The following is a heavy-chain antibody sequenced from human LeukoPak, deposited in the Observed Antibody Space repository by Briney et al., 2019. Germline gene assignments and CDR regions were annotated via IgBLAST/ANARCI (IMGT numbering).Heavy chain of an antibody. D-gene: IGHD3-22*01. Sequence: SVKVSCKASGGTFSSYAISWVRQAPGQGLEWMGGIIPIFGTANYAQKFQGRVTITTDESTSTAYMELSSLRSEDTAVYYCALTYYYDSSGYYDRYFDYWGQGTLVTVSS. CDR2: IIPIFGTA. CDR3: ALTYYYDSSGYYDRYFDY. CDR1: GGTFSSYA. V-gene: IGHV1-69*05. J-gene: IGHJ4*02.